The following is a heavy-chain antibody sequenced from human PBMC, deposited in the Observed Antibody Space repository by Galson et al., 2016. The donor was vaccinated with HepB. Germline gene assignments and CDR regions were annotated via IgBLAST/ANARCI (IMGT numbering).Heavy chain of an antibody. J-gene: IGHJ6*02. V-gene: IGHV2-70*01. CDR2: IDWDEDK. CDR3: ARMKNYYYGVDV. CDR1: GFSLSTSGMC. Sequence: VKPIQTLTLTCTFSGFSLSTSGMCVSWIRQPPGKALEWLALIDWDEDKYYSTSLKTRLTISKDTSKNQVVLTMTNMDPVDTATYYCARMKNYYYGVDVWGQGTTVTVSS.